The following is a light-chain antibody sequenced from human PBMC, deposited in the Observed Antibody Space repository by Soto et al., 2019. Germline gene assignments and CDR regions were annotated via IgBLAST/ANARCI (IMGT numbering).Light chain of an antibody. CDR3: LQENTYPWT. J-gene: IGKJ1*01. Sequence: DIQMTQSPSSLSASVGDRVTITCRASQDIRNALDWYQQNPAKAPERLIYAASSLQSGVPSRFSGSGSGTDFTLKISSLQAEDFATYYGLQENTYPWTFGQGNKVDIK. CDR1: QDIRNA. V-gene: IGKV1-17*01. CDR2: AAS.